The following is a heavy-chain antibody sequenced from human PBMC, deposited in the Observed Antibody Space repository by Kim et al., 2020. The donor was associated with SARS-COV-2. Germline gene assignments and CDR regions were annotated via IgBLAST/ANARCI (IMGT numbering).Heavy chain of an antibody. J-gene: IGHJ4*02. Sequence: VDSGKGRFTNSRDNAKNSLYLQMNSLRAEDTAVYYCARDLFGELSRPFDYWGQGTLVTVSS. V-gene: IGHV3-7*01. CDR3: ARDLFGELSRPFDY. D-gene: IGHD3-10*02.